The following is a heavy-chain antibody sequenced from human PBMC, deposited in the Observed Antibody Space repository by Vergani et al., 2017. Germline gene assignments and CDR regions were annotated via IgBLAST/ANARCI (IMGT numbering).Heavy chain of an antibody. D-gene: IGHD1-1*01. J-gene: IGHJ5*01. Sequence: EVQLLESGGDLVQPGGSLRLSCAASGFSFTNYAMSWVRQAPGQGLEWVSTINTIGDYTLYGDAVKGRFTISKDNSKSTLYLQMNSLRAEDTAIYYCAKGGWNYWFDSWGQGTLVSVS. CDR2: INTIGDYT. V-gene: IGHV3-23*01. CDR1: GFSFTNYA. CDR3: AKGGWNYWFDS.